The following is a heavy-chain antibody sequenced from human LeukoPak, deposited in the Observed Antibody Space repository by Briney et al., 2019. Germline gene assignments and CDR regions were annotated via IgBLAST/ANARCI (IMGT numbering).Heavy chain of an antibody. CDR3: AKQLGYCSDGSCYFPY. CDR2: INDRGGAK. Sequence: GGSLRLSCAASGFTFSSYAMSWVRQAPGKGLEWVSAINDRGGAKFYADSVKGRFTISRDNAKNSLYLQMSNLRAEDTAVYFCAKQLGYCSDGSCYFPYWGQGTLVTVSS. CDR1: GFTFSSYA. D-gene: IGHD2-15*01. V-gene: IGHV3-23*01. J-gene: IGHJ4*02.